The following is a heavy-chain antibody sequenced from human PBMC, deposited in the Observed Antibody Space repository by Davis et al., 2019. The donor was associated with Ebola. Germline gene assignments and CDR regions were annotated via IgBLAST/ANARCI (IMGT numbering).Heavy chain of an antibody. D-gene: IGHD5-24*01. CDR3: ARDGYNFALDS. V-gene: IGHV3-30*02. CDR2: IRYDGRLT. J-gene: IGHJ5*01. Sequence: PGGSLRLSCVSSGFTTYGSDWVRQPPGTGPEWVGFIRYDGRLTQFSDSVKGRFTISRDNSKDTMYLQMNSLRGDDSAIYYCARDGYNFALDSWGQGTLVTVSS. CDR1: GFTTYG.